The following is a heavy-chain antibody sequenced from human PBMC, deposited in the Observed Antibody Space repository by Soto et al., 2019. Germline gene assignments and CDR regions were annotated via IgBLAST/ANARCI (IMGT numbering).Heavy chain of an antibody. J-gene: IGHJ6*02. CDR3: ARVKFRYSYGPNIYGMDV. Sequence: SVKVSCKASGGTFSSYAISWVRQAPGQGLEWMGGIIPIFGTANYAQKFQGRVTITADESTSTAYMELSSLRPEDTAVYYCARVKFRYSYGPNIYGMDVWGQGTTVTVSS. CDR1: GGTFSSYA. D-gene: IGHD5-18*01. CDR2: IIPIFGTA. V-gene: IGHV1-69*13.